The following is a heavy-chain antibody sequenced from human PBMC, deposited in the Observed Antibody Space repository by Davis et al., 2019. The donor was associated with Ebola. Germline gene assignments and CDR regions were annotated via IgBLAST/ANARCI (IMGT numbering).Heavy chain of an antibody. V-gene: IGHV1-46*01. D-gene: IGHD6-19*01. CDR1: GYTFTSYG. J-gene: IGHJ5*02. CDR2: INPSGGST. Sequence: ASVKVSCKASGYTFTSYGISWVRQAPGQGLEWMGIINPSGGSTSYAQKFQGRVTMTRDTSTSTVYMELSSLRSEDTALYYCAKVDSSGWEPFDPWGQGTLVTVSS. CDR3: AKVDSSGWEPFDP.